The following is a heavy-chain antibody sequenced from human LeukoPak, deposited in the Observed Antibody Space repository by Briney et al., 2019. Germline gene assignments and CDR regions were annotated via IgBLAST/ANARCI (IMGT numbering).Heavy chain of an antibody. J-gene: IGHJ3*02. V-gene: IGHV4-38-2*02. CDR1: GYFISSGYD. CDR2: IYHSGST. Sequence: PSETLSLTCTVAGYFISSGYDWGWIRQPPGKGLEWIGNIYHSGSTYYNPSLKSRVTISVDTSKNQFSLKLSSVTGADTAVYYCGRPLSYYSDSSGDNAFDIWGQGTMVTVSS. D-gene: IGHD3-22*01. CDR3: GRPLSYYSDSSGDNAFDI.